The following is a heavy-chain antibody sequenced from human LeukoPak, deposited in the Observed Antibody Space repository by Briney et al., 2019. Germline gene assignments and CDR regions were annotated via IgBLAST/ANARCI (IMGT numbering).Heavy chain of an antibody. CDR3: ASRAYSGYDSGASTYYYYYYMDV. CDR2: IIPIFGTA. V-gene: IGHV1-69*05. CDR1: GGTFSSYA. D-gene: IGHD5-12*01. J-gene: IGHJ6*03. Sequence: VASVKVSCKASGGTFSSYAISWVRQAPGQGLEWMGGIIPIFGTANYAQKFQGRVTITTDESTSTAYMELSSLRSEDTAVYYCASRAYSGYDSGASTYYYYYYMDVWGKGTTVTVSS.